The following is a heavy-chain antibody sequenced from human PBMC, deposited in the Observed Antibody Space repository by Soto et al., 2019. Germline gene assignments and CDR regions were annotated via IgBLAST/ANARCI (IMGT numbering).Heavy chain of an antibody. V-gene: IGHV1-3*01. CDR1: GYTFTSYA. D-gene: IGHD3-3*01. CDR3: ARDGTRRITIFGVVSTDYYYYYMDV. CDR2: INAGNGNT. Sequence: DSVKVSCKASGYTFTSYAMHWVRQAPGQRLEWMGWINAGNGNTKYSQKFQGRVTITRDTSASTAYMELSSLRSEDTAVYYCARDGTRRITIFGVVSTDYYYYYMDVWGKGT. J-gene: IGHJ6*03.